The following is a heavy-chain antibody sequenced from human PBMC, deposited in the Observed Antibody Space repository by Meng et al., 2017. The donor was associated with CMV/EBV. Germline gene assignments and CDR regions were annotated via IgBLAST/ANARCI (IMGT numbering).Heavy chain of an antibody. V-gene: IGHV3-15*07. CDR2: IKGEADGGTT. CDR3: SYGANYYFDY. Sequence: WGVSDLTVSNVFMNWVRQAPGKGLEWVGRIKGEADGGTTDYAAPVRGRFIISRDDSKNTVYLEMKSLQVDDAAVYYCSYGANYYFDYWGPGTLVTVSS. J-gene: IGHJ4*02. CDR1: DLTVSNVF. D-gene: IGHD4/OR15-4a*01.